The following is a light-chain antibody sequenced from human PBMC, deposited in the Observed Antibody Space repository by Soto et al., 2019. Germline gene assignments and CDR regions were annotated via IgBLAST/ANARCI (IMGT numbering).Light chain of an antibody. Sequence: AIQMTQSPSSLSASVGDRVTITCRASQGIRNDLGWYQQKPGKAPKLLIYAASSLQTGVPSRFSGSGSGTDFTIAISSLQPEDFTTYYCLQDYNYLRTFGQGTKVEIK. CDR2: AAS. CDR1: QGIRND. J-gene: IGKJ1*01. CDR3: LQDYNYLRT. V-gene: IGKV1-6*01.